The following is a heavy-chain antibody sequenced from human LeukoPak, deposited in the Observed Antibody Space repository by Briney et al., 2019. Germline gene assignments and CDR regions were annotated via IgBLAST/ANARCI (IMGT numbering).Heavy chain of an antibody. CDR2: ISYDGSNK. D-gene: IGHD4-17*01. CDR1: GFTFSSYA. J-gene: IGHJ4*02. V-gene: IGHV3-30*04. CDR3: ARDGGDHYFDY. Sequence: GGSQRLSCAASGFTFSSYAMHWVRQAPGKGLEWVAVISYDGSNKYYADSVKGRFTISRDNSKNTLYLQMNSLRAEDTAVYYRARDGGDHYFDYWGQGTLVTVSS.